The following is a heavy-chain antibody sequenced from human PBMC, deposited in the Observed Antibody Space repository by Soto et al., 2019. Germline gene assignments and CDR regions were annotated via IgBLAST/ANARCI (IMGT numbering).Heavy chain of an antibody. D-gene: IGHD3-3*01. CDR2: INAGNGNT. V-gene: IGHV1-3*01. Sequence: ASVKVSCKASVYTFTSYAMHWVRQAPGQRLEWMGWINAGNGNTKYSQKFQGRVTITRDTSASTAYMPLSSLRSEDTAVYYCARDKKRIPIFGVPIAKDYWGQGTLVTVSS. CDR3: ARDKKRIPIFGVPIAKDY. CDR1: VYTFTSYA. J-gene: IGHJ4*02.